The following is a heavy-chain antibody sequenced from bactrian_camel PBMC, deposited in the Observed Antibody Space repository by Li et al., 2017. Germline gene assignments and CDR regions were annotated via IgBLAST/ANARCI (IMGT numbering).Heavy chain of an antibody. CDR3: AAVYKAGLISRLIAADEYNY. CDR2: IATGSGNT. V-gene: IGHV3S63*01. Sequence: HVQLVESGGALVQAGGSLRLSCAASGFEFSDYCMAWFRQAPGKEREGVARIATGSGNTYYADSVKGRFTISQDNAKNMVYLQMNSLKPEDTGMYYCAAVYKAGLISRLIAADEYNYWGQGTQVTV. D-gene: IGHD3*01. CDR1: GFEFSDYC. J-gene: IGHJ4*01.